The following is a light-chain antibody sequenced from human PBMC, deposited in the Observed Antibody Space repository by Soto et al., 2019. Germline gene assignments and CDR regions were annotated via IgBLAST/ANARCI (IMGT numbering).Light chain of an antibody. Sequence: DIQMPQSPSTLSASVGDTVTITCRASQTVSGWLAWYQQRPGKAPNLLIFDASTLESGVPSRFSGSGSGTTFTLTISSLQSDDFAVYYCQQYNNWPPRTFGQGTKVDIK. CDR1: QTVSGW. V-gene: IGKV1-5*01. CDR3: QQYNNWPPRT. J-gene: IGKJ1*01. CDR2: DAS.